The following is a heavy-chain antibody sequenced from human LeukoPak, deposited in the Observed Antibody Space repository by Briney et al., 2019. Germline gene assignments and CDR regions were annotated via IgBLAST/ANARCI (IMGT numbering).Heavy chain of an antibody. CDR3: AKVWQYQLLSHFDY. CDR1: AFTFSNFG. D-gene: IGHD2-2*01. CDR2: IWYDGSKK. Sequence: SGGSLRLSCAASAFTFSNFGIHWVRQAPGKGLEWVALIWYDGSKKYYADSVEGRFTISRDNSKNTLYLQMHSLRAEDTAVYYCAKVWQYQLLSHFDYWGQGTLVTVSS. J-gene: IGHJ4*02. V-gene: IGHV3-33*06.